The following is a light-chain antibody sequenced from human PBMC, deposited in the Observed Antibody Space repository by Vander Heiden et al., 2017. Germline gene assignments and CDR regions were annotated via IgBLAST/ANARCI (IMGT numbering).Light chain of an antibody. Sequence: DIQLTQSPSFLSASVGDRVTITCRASQGISSYLAWYQQKPGKAPKLLIYAASTLQSRVPSTFSRSGSGTEFTLRISSLQPEDFATYYCQQLNSYAFTFGPGTKVDIK. V-gene: IGKV1-9*01. CDR2: AAS. CDR1: QGISSY. J-gene: IGKJ3*01. CDR3: QQLNSYAFT.